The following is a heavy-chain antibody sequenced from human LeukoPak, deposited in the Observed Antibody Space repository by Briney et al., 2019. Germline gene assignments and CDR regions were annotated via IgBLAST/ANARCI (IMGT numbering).Heavy chain of an antibody. Sequence: PGGSLRLSCAASGFTFSRDWMHWVRQAPGKGLVWVSRISDDGSITTYADSVQGRFTISRDNAKSTVFLQMNSLRVEDTAVYFCVRRYYVHNVYDRHFDFWGQGILVTVSS. V-gene: IGHV3-74*03. CDR3: VRRYYVHNVYDRHFDF. J-gene: IGHJ4*02. CDR2: ISDDGSIT. CDR1: GFTFSRDW. D-gene: IGHD3-10*02.